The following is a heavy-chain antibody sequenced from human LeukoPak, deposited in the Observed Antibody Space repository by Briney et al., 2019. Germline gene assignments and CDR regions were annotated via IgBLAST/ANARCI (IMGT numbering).Heavy chain of an antibody. D-gene: IGHD4-17*01. CDR2: IWYDGSKT. J-gene: IGHJ4*02. Sequence: PGGSLRLSCAASGYAFSGYGMHWVRQAPGKGLEWVAVIWYDGSKTYYADSVKGRFTTSRDDSKSTLSLQMSSLRAEDTAVYFCVREPGTVTYYFDLWGQGTLVTVSS. V-gene: IGHV3-33*01. CDR1: GYAFSGYG. CDR3: VREPGTVTYYFDL.